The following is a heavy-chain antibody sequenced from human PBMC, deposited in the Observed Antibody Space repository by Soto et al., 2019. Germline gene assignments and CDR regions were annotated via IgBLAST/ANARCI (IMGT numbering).Heavy chain of an antibody. J-gene: IGHJ6*02. CDR1: GGTFSSYA. CDR2: IIPIFGTA. Sequence: SVKVSCKASGGTFSSYAISWVRQAPGQGLEWMGGIIPIFGTANYAQKFQGRVTLYLQMNSLRAEDTAVYYCAKDWYSSGWGLLYYYYYGMDVWGQGTTVTVSS. D-gene: IGHD6-19*01. V-gene: IGHV1-69*13. CDR3: AKDWYSSGWGLLYYYYYGMDV.